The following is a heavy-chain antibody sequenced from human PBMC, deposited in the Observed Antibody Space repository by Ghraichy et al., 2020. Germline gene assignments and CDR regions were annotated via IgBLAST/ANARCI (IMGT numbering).Heavy chain of an antibody. Sequence: GGSLRLSCAASGFTFSSYAMSWVRQAPGKGLEWVSGISGSGENTYYADYVKGRFTISRDNSKNTLYLEMNSLRAEDTAVYYCARDRGYSYGPLKTAWGQGTLVTVSS. CDR1: GFTFSSYA. V-gene: IGHV3-23*01. CDR3: ARDRGYSYGPLKTA. D-gene: IGHD5-18*01. CDR2: ISGSGENT. J-gene: IGHJ5*02.